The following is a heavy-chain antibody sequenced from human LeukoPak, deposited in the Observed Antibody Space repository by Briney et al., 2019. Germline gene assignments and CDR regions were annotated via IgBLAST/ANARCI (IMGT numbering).Heavy chain of an antibody. V-gene: IGHV1-58*02. CDR3: AAESGSYRGTYAFDI. CDR2: IVVGSGYT. D-gene: IGHD1-26*01. Sequence: ASVKVSCKASGFTFTSSAMQWVRQPRGQRLEWIRWIVVGSGYTNYAQKLQERVTITRDIATSTAYMELSSLRSEDTAVYYCAAESGSYRGTYAFDIWGQGTMVTVSS. CDR1: GFTFTSSA. J-gene: IGHJ3*02.